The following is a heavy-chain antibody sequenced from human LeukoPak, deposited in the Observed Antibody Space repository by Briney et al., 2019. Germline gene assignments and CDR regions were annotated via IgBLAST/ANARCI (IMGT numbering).Heavy chain of an antibody. V-gene: IGHV3-21*04. Sequence: GGSLRLSCAASGFTFSRYSMNWVRQAPGKGLEWVSSISDTGYYIYYADSVKGRFTISRDNAKNSLYLQMNSLRAEDTALYYCAKSGDSSGYYYPYYFDYWGQGTLVTVSS. CDR1: GFTFSRYS. CDR2: ISDTGYYI. J-gene: IGHJ4*02. CDR3: AKSGDSSGYYYPYYFDY. D-gene: IGHD3-22*01.